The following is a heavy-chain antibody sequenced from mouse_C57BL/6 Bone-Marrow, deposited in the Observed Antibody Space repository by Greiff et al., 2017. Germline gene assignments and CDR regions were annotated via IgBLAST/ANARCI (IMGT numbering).Heavy chain of an antibody. CDR3: AREPRWLQDYYAMDY. V-gene: IGHV1-9*01. D-gene: IGHD2-3*01. J-gene: IGHJ4*01. Sequence: VQLQQSGAELMKPGASVKLSCKATGYTFTGYWIEWVKQTPGHGLEWIGEIFPGSGSTNYNEKFKGKATFTADTSSNTAYMQLSSLTTEDSAIYYCAREPRWLQDYYAMDYWGQGTSVTVSS. CDR1: GYTFTGYW. CDR2: IFPGSGST.